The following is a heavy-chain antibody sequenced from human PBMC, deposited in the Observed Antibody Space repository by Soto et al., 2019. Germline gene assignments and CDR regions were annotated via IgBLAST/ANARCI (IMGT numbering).Heavy chain of an antibody. V-gene: IGHV1-69*13. J-gene: IGHJ4*02. CDR2: IIPIFGTA. Sequence: ASVKVSCKASGGTFSSYAISWVRQAPGQGLEWMGGIIPIFGTANYAQKFQGRVTITADESTSTAYMELSSLRSEDTAVYYCARVTYYYDSSGYYSGLDYWGQGTLVTVSS. D-gene: IGHD3-22*01. CDR1: GGTFSSYA. CDR3: ARVTYYYDSSGYYSGLDY.